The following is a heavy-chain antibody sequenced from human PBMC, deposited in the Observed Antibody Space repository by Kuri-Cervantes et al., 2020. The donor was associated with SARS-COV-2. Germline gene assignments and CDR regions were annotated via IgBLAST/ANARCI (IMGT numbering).Heavy chain of an antibody. CDR3: ARQLWFFGAFDI. CDR1: GGSISSSSYY. V-gene: IGHV4-39*01. J-gene: IGHJ3*02. CDR2: IYYSGST. D-gene: IGHD3-10*01. Sequence: SETLSLTGTVSGGSISSSSYYWGWIRQPPGKGLEWIGSIYYSGSTYYNPSLKSRVTISVDTSKNQFSLKLSSVTAADTAVYYCARQLWFFGAFDIWGQGTRVT.